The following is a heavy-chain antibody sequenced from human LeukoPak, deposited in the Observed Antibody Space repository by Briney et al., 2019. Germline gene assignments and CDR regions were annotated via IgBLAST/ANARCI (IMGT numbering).Heavy chain of an antibody. J-gene: IGHJ4*02. CDR1: GFTFSSYY. CDR3: ARGDYGDFDY. V-gene: IGHV3-21*01. CDR2: ISSSSSYI. D-gene: IGHD4-17*01. Sequence: GGSLRLSSAAAGFTFSSYYMNWVRQAPGKGLEWVSSISSSSSYIYYADSVKGRFTISRDNAKNSLYLQMNSLRAEDTAVYYCARGDYGDFDYWGQGTLVTVSS.